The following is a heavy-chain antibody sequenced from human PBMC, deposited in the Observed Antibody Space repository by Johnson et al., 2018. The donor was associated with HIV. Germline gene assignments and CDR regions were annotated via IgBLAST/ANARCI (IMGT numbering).Heavy chain of an antibody. V-gene: IGHV3-66*01. CDR2: IYSGGST. D-gene: IGHD5-12*01. J-gene: IGHJ3*02. CDR1: GFTVSSNY. CDR3: AGTLRPGPDTFDI. Sequence: VYLVESGGGLVQPGGSLRLSCAASGFTVSSNYMSWVRQAPGKGLEWVSVIYSGGSTYYADSVKGIFTISRDNSKNKLYLQMNSLRAEDTAVYYCAGTLRPGPDTFDIWGQGTMVTVSS.